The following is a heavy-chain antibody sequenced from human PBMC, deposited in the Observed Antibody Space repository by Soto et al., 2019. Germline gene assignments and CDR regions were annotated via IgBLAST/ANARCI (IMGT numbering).Heavy chain of an antibody. CDR1: GATFSSYS. CDR2: IIPICGTA. D-gene: IGHD3-9*01. Sequence: ASVKVSFNASGATFSSYSISWVRQAPGQGLEWMGGIIPICGTANYAQQFQGRLTITADKSTSTAYMEMTSLRSEDTAVYSCARAGEYYAILTAGYYYYGMDVWGQGTTVTVSS. J-gene: IGHJ6*02. V-gene: IGHV1-69*06. CDR3: ARAGEYYAILTAGYYYYGMDV.